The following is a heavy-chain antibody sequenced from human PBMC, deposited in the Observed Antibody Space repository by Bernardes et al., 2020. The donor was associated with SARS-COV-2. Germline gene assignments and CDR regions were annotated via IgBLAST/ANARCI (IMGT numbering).Heavy chain of an antibody. CDR2: IWYDGSNK. V-gene: IGHV3-33*01. Sequence: GGSLRLSCAASGFTFSSYGMHWVRQAPGKGLEWVAVIWYDGSNKYYADSVKGRFTISRDNSKNTLYLQMNSLRAEDTAVYYCARDRSKAIGHYYYGMDVWGQGTTVTVSS. D-gene: IGHD2-2*01. J-gene: IGHJ6*02. CDR1: GFTFSSYG. CDR3: ARDRSKAIGHYYYGMDV.